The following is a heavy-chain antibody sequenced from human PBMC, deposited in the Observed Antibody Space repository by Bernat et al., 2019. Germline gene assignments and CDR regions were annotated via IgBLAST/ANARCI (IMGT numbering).Heavy chain of an antibody. CDR3: ARDFYQYPAGTTTYFDY. V-gene: IGHV3-7*01. CDR2: INQDGSEK. Sequence: EVQVVESGGDLVQPGGSLRLSCAASGFTFSRYWMSWVRQAPGKGLEWVANINQDGSEKYYVDSVEGRFTISRDNAKNSLFLQMNSLRAEDTAVYYCARDFYQYPAGTTTYFDYWGQGTLVTVSS. CDR1: GFTFSRYW. J-gene: IGHJ4*02. D-gene: IGHD6-19*01.